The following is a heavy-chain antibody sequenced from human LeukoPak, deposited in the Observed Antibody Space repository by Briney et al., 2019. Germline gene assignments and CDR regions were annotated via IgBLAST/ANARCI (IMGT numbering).Heavy chain of an antibody. CDR3: AREGGWEVELRRVFDY. Sequence: ASVNASCKASGYTFANYGMTWVRQPPGQGLEWMGRINPNSGDTNYAQKFQGRVTMTRDTSISTAYMELSRLRSDDTAVYYCAREGGWEVELRRVFDYGGQGTLVTVSS. D-gene: IGHD1-7*01. J-gene: IGHJ4*02. V-gene: IGHV1-2*06. CDR2: INPNSGDT. CDR1: GYTFANYG.